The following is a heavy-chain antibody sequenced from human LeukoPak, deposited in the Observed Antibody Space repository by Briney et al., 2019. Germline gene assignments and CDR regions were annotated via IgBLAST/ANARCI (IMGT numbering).Heavy chain of an antibody. V-gene: IGHV4-59*01. Sequence: SETLSLTCTVSGGSISSYYWSWIRQPPGKGLEWIGYIYYSGSTNYNPSLKSRVTISVDTSKNQFSLKLSSVTAADTAVYYCARSFYCSGCSCYSYYYYYYMDVWGKGTTVTVSS. D-gene: IGHD2-15*01. CDR1: GGSISSYY. CDR2: IYYSGST. J-gene: IGHJ6*03. CDR3: ARSFYCSGCSCYSYYYYYYMDV.